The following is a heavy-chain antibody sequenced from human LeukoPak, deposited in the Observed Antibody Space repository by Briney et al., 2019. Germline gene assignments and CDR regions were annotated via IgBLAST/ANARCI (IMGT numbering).Heavy chain of an antibody. Sequence: SETLSLTCTVSGGSISSGSYDWSWIRPPAGKGLEWIGRIYTSGSTNYNPSLKSRVTISVDTSKNQFSLQLSSVTAADTAVDYCARPARDYYDSSGYDAFDNSGQGTMVTVSP. CDR1: GGSISSGSYD. J-gene: IGHJ3*02. CDR3: ARPARDYYDSSGYDAFDN. V-gene: IGHV4-61*02. CDR2: IYTSGST. D-gene: IGHD3-22*01.